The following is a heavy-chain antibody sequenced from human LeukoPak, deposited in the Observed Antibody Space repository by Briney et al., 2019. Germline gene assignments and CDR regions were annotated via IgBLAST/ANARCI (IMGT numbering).Heavy chain of an antibody. CDR3: ARDWAYSGSSGFDY. J-gene: IGHJ4*02. CDR1: GFTFSIYS. V-gene: IGHV3-21*01. D-gene: IGHD1-26*01. CDR2: TSSSSSYI. Sequence: GGSLRLSCAASGFTFSIYSMNWVRQAPGKGLEWVSSTSSSSSYIYYADSVKGRFTISRDNAKNSLYLQMNSLRAEDTAVYYCARDWAYSGSSGFDYWGQGILVTVSS.